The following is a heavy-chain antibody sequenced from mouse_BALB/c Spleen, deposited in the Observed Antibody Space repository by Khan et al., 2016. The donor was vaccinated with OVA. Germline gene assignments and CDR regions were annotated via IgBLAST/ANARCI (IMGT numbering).Heavy chain of an antibody. CDR2: INPTSGYT. CDR3: TRDRIDY. J-gene: IGHJ2*01. CDR1: GYTFTTYW. Sequence: VQLQESGAERAKPGASVKMSCKASGYTFTTYWMPWVKQRPGQGLEWIGYINPTSGYTDYNEKFKDRATLSADKSSSTAYMQLSSLTSEDSAVYYCTRDRIDYWGQGTTLTVSS. V-gene: IGHV1-7*01.